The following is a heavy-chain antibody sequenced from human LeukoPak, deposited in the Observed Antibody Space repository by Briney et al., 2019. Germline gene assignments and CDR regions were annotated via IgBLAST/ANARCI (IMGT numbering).Heavy chain of an antibody. CDR2: IYPGDSDT. CDR3: ARAASVAGTFSYFDY. CDR1: GYSFTSYW. J-gene: IGHJ4*02. Sequence: GESLQISCKGSGYSFTSYWIGWVRQMPGKGLEWMGIIYPGDSDTRYSPSFQGQVTISADKSISTAYLQWSSLKASDTAMYYCARAASVAGTFSYFDYWGQGTLVTVSS. V-gene: IGHV5-51*01. D-gene: IGHD6-19*01.